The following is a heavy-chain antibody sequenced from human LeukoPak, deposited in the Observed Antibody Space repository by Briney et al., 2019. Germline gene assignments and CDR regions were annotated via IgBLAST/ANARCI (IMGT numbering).Heavy chain of an antibody. J-gene: IGHJ4*02. Sequence: SETLSLTCTVSGGSISSGGYYWSWIRQHPGKGLEWIGYIYYSGSTYYNPSLKSRVTISVDTSKNQFSLKLSSVTAADTAVYYCARGITGTTPPPVYWGQGTLVTVSS. CDR1: GGSISSGGYY. CDR3: ARGITGTTPPPVY. CDR2: IYYSGST. D-gene: IGHD1-7*01. V-gene: IGHV4-31*03.